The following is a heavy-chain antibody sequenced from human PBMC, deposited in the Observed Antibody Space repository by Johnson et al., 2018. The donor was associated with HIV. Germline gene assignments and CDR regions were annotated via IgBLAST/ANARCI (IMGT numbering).Heavy chain of an antibody. Sequence: VQLVESGGGVVRPGGSLRLSCAASGFTFDDYGMSWVRQAPGKGLEWVSGISWDGGSTYYADSVKGRFTISRDNSKNSLYLQMNSLRTEDTALYYCAKGSLVGPNDAFDIWGQGTMVTVSS. D-gene: IGHD3-16*02. V-gene: IGHV3-43*02. J-gene: IGHJ3*02. CDR2: ISWDGGST. CDR3: AKGSLVGPNDAFDI. CDR1: GFTFDDYG.